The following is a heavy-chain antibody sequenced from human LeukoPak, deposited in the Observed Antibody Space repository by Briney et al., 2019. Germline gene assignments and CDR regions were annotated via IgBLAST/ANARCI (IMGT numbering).Heavy chain of an antibody. J-gene: IGHJ4*02. Sequence: ASAKVSCKASGFTFTSSAVQWVRQARGQRLEWIGWIVVGSGNTNYAQKFQERVTITRDMSTSTAYMELSSLRSEDTAVYYCAADGQWELRRAGYWGQGTLVTVSS. CDR3: AADGQWELRRAGY. CDR2: IVVGSGNT. V-gene: IGHV1-58*01. D-gene: IGHD1-26*01. CDR1: GFTFTSSA.